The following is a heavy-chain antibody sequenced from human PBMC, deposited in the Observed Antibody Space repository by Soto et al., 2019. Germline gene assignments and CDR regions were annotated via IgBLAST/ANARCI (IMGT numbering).Heavy chain of an antibody. CDR2: IYYSGST. J-gene: IGHJ4*02. V-gene: IGHV4-39*01. CDR3: ARLYYDILTGYLYYFDY. CDR1: GGSISSSSYY. Sequence: SETLSLTCTVSGGSISSSSYYWGWIRQPPGKGLEWIGSIYYSGSTYYNPSLKSRVTISVDMSKNQFSLKLSSVTAADTAVYYCARLYYDILTGYLYYFDYWGQGTLVTVSS. D-gene: IGHD3-9*01.